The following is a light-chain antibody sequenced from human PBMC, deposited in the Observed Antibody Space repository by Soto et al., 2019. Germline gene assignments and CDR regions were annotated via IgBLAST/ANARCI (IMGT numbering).Light chain of an antibody. V-gene: IGKV3-20*01. Sequence: EIVLTQSPVTLSLSPGEGATLSCRASQTVSKNYLAWYQQKAGQAPRLVIYAASTRATGIPDRFSGSGSGTDFTLTISRLEHEDFGVFYCQKYAVSPITFGPWTRLEIK. CDR2: AAS. J-gene: IGKJ5*01. CDR3: QKYAVSPIT. CDR1: QTVSKNY.